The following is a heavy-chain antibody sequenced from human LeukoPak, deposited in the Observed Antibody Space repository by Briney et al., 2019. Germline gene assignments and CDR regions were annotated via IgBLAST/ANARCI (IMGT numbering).Heavy chain of an antibody. CDR1: GYTLTELS. Sequence: ASVKVSCKVSGYTLTELSMHWVRQAPGEGLEWMGTSDPEDGEELYAQKFQGRVTMTKDTSTDTAYMELSSLRSEDTAVYYCATLRGYGALDIWGPGTLVTVSS. J-gene: IGHJ3*02. D-gene: IGHD6-13*01. V-gene: IGHV1-24*01. CDR3: ATLRGYGALDI. CDR2: SDPEDGEE.